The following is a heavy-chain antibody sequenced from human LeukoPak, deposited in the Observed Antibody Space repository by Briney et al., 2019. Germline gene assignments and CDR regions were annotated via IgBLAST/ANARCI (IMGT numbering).Heavy chain of an antibody. CDR3: ARDTGAQWWYFDL. CDR1: GGSIRSDY. J-gene: IGHJ2*01. V-gene: IGHV4-4*07. D-gene: IGHD1-26*01. CDR2: IYGTGST. Sequence: SETLCLTCAVSGGSIRSDYWSWVRQPAGKGLEWIGRIYGTGSTNYNPSLKSRVTMSVDTSKSQFSLNLSSVTAADTAVYYCARDTGAQWWYFDLWGRGTLVTVSS.